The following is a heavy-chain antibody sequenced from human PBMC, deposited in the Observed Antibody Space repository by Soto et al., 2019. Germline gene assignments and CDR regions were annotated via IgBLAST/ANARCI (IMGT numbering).Heavy chain of an antibody. J-gene: IGHJ4*02. CDR3: ARSGVYYDILTGYYYY. D-gene: IGHD3-9*01. CDR1: GFTFSSYS. V-gene: IGHV3-21*01. Sequence: GGSLRLSCAASGFTFSSYSMNWVHQAPGKGLEWVSSISSSSSYIYYADSVKGRFTISRDNAKNSLYLQMNSLRAEDTAVYYCARSGVYYDILTGYYYYWGQGTLVTVSS. CDR2: ISSSSSYI.